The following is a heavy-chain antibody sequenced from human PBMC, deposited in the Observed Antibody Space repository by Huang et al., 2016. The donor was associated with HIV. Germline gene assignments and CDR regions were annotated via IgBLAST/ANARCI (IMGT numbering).Heavy chain of an antibody. CDR1: GFTVSSYW. D-gene: IGHD6-19*01. V-gene: IGHV3-74*01. Sequence: EVQLVESGGGLVQPGGSLRLSCAASGFTVSSYWMHWVSPAPGKGLVWVSLSKRDGMSTSYADSVKGRVTIARDNAKNTLYLQMNRLRAEDTAVYYCARDSQQWLVEDYWGQGTLVTVSS. CDR2: SKRDGMST. CDR3: ARDSQQWLVEDY. J-gene: IGHJ4*02.